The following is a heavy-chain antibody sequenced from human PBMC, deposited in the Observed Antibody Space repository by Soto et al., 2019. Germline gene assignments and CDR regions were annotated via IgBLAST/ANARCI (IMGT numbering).Heavy chain of an antibody. J-gene: IGHJ6*02. CDR3: GRCRTESYAMDV. CDR2: ISPYNGGT. Sequence: SVKVSCKASCYSFTSYGIGWVRQAPGQGPEWMGWISPYNGGTNYAQNVKGRVVMTTDISTNKVYLELRSLRSDDTAMYYCGRCRTESYAMDVWGQGTKVTVYS. D-gene: IGHD2-8*02. CDR1: CYSFTSYG. V-gene: IGHV1-18*01.